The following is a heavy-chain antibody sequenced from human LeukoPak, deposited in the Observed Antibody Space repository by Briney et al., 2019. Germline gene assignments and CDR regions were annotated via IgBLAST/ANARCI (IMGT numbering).Heavy chain of an antibody. V-gene: IGHV4-4*07. Sequence: GSLRLSCAASGFTFSDYYMSWIRQPAGKGLEWIGRIYTSGSTNYNPSLKSRVTISVDTSKNQFSLKLSSVTAADTAVYYCARDPEGRGYFDYWGQGTLVTVSS. D-gene: IGHD1-14*01. J-gene: IGHJ4*02. CDR3: ARDPEGRGYFDY. CDR1: GFTFSDYY. CDR2: IYTSGST.